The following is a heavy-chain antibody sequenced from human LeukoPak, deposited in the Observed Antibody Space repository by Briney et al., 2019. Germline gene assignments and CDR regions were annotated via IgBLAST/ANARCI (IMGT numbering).Heavy chain of an antibody. CDR2: INWNGGST. J-gene: IGHJ4*02. V-gene: IGHV3-20*01. CDR3: ARSGGYFAPEIDYFDY. CDR1: GFTFDDYG. D-gene: IGHD2-15*01. Sequence: GGSLRLSCAASGFTFDDYGMSWVRQAPGKGLEWVSGINWNGGSTGYADSVKGRFTISRDNAKNSLYLQMNSLRAEDTALYHCARSGGYFAPEIDYFDYWGQGTLVTVSS.